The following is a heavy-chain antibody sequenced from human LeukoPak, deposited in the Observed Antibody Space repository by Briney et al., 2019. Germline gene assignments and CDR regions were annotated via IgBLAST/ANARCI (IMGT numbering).Heavy chain of an antibody. CDR1: GGSVSSGSYY. CDR2: VYYSGRT. V-gene: IGHV4-61*01. J-gene: IGHJ6*02. Sequence: PSETLSLTCTVSGGSVSSGSYYWSWIRQPLGKGLEWIGYVYYSGRTNYNPSLKSRVTISVDTSKNQFSLKLSSVTAADTAVYYCARTFSESYYYGMDVWGQGTTVTVSS. CDR3: ARTFSESYYYGMDV. D-gene: IGHD1-26*01.